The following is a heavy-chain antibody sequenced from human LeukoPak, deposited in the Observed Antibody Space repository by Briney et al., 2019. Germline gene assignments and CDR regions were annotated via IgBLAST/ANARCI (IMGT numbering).Heavy chain of an antibody. CDR1: GTICNAYW. CDR3: ARISLDSSGYYYAGDGFDI. V-gene: IGHV5-10-1*01. CDR2: IDPSDSYT. D-gene: IGHD3-22*01. Sequence: GASLQISCECSGTICNAYWIAWVRQLPGKGLEWMGKIDPSDSYTNYSPSLQGHVTISADKSISTAYLQWSSLKASDTAMYYCARISLDSSGYYYAGDGFDIWGQGTMVTVSS. J-gene: IGHJ3*02.